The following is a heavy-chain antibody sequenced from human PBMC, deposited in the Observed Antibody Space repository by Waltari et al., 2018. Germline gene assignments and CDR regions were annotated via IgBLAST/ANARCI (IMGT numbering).Heavy chain of an antibody. Sequence: QVQLQQWGAGLLKPSETLSLTCAVYGGSFSDSYWHWVRQPPGKRLEWIGKIDHSGTTKYKPSFKSRVTLSVDTSKNQFSLKLTSVTAADSAVYFCARGDCSGGTCYRLDYWGQGALVTVSS. CDR3: ARGDCSGGTCYRLDY. CDR2: IDHSGTT. J-gene: IGHJ4*02. V-gene: IGHV4-34*02. D-gene: IGHD2-15*01. CDR1: GGSFSDSY.